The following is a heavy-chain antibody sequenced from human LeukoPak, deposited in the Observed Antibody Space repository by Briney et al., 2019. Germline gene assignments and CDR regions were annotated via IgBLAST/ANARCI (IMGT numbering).Heavy chain of an antibody. D-gene: IGHD1-1*01. J-gene: IGHJ4*02. CDR2: ITGSGGNT. V-gene: IGHV3-23*01. CDR1: GFTFSSYA. Sequence: SGGSLRLSCVASGFTFSSYAMSWLRQAPGKGLEWVSTITGSGGNTFYADPVKGRFAVSRDNSKNTLYLQMNSLRAEDTAVYYCATTGQFDYWGQGTLVTVSS. CDR3: ATTGQFDY.